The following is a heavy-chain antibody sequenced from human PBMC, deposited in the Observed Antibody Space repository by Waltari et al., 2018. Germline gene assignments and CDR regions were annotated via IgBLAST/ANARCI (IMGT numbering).Heavy chain of an antibody. CDR1: GYTFTSYA. Sequence: QVQLVQSGAEVKKPGASVKVSCKASGYTFTSYAMHWVRQAPGQRLEWMGWINEGNGNTKDSHKCQCRVTITRDTSASTAYMELSSLRSEDTAVYYCAKEGPISAYGDYGFQYYYYMDVWGKGTTVTVSS. CDR2: INEGNGNT. V-gene: IGHV1-3*01. CDR3: AKEGPISAYGDYGFQYYYYMDV. D-gene: IGHD4-17*01. J-gene: IGHJ6*03.